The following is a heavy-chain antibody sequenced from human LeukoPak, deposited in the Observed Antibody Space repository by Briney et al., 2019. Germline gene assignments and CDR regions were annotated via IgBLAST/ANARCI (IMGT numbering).Heavy chain of an antibody. CDR2: VYYSGGT. V-gene: IGHV4-39*01. CDR3: ARGRYYYDSGGYQSPYYYMDV. D-gene: IGHD3-22*01. CDR1: GGSISINSYY. J-gene: IGHJ6*03. Sequence: SETLSLTCTDPGGSISINSYYWGWARHPPRNGLESIGRVYYSGGTYYNPTLRSRLTISVDTSKNQFSLKLSSVTAADTAVYYCARGRYYYDSGGYQSPYYYMDVWGKGTTVTVSS.